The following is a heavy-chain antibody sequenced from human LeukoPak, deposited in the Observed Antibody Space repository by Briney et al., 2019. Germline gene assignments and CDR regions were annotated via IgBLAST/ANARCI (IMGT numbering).Heavy chain of an antibody. CDR2: ISGSGGST. V-gene: IGHV3-23*01. CDR1: GFTFSSYA. CDR3: AKGRHYYDSSGYYYWNFDL. D-gene: IGHD3-22*01. Sequence: GGSLRLSCAASGFTFSSYAMSWVRQAPGKGLEWVSAISGSGGSTYYADSVKGRFTISRDNSKNTLYLQMNSLRAEDTAVYYCAKGRHYYDSSGYYYWNFDLWGRGTLVTVSS. J-gene: IGHJ2*01.